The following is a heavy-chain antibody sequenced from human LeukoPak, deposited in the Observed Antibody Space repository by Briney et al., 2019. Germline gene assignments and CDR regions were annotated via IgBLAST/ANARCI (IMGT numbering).Heavy chain of an antibody. V-gene: IGHV3-7*01. CDR1: GFTFSSKW. Sequence: KTGGSLRLSCAASGFTFSSKWMSWVRQAPGKGLEWVANIKYDGSEKYYVDSVKGRFTISRDNAKNSLYLQMNSLRAEDTAEYYCARDGSEEWPIRYWGQGTLVTVSS. D-gene: IGHD3-10*01. CDR3: ARDGSEEWPIRY. CDR2: IKYDGSEK. J-gene: IGHJ4*02.